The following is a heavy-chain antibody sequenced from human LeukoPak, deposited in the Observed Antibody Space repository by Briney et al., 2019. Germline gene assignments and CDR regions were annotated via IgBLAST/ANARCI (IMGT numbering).Heavy chain of an antibody. Sequence: GGSLRLSCAASGFTVSSNYMNWVRQAPGKGLEWVSVIYGGGNIYYADSVKGRFTISRDNSKSTLYLQMNSLRAEDTAVYYCARGAGYNYPYYFDYWGQGTLVTVSS. D-gene: IGHD5-24*01. J-gene: IGHJ4*02. CDR2: IYGGGNI. CDR1: GFTVSSNY. CDR3: ARGAGYNYPYYFDY. V-gene: IGHV3-53*01.